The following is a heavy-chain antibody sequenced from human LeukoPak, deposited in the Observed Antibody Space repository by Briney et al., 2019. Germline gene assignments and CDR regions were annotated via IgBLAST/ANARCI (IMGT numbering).Heavy chain of an antibody. Sequence: GSGPTLVKPSPTLTLTFTFSGFSLSTSGAGGGWIRQPPVKALEWLPLIYWADDKRYTPSLKSTLTITKGTSKNQVVLTMTNMDPVDTATYYCAHMIPYQPLGSAFDIWGQGTMVTVSS. V-gene: IGHV2-5*02. J-gene: IGHJ3*02. D-gene: IGHD2-2*01. CDR3: AHMIPYQPLGSAFDI. CDR2: IYWADDK. CDR1: GFSLSTSGAG.